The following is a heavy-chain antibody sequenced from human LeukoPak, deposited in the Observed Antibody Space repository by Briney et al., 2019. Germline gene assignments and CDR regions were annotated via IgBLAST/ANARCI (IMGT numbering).Heavy chain of an antibody. Sequence: SVKVSCKASGGTFSSYAISWVRQAPGQGLEWMGGIIPIFGTANYAQKFQGRVTITADESTSTAYMELSSLRSEDTAVYYCARESYFTMVRGVWYNWFDPWGQGTLVTVSS. J-gene: IGHJ5*02. V-gene: IGHV1-69*01. CDR3: ARESYFTMVRGVWYNWFDP. D-gene: IGHD3-10*01. CDR1: GGTFSSYA. CDR2: IIPIFGTA.